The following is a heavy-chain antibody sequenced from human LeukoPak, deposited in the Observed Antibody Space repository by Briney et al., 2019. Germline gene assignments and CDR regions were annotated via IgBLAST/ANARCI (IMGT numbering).Heavy chain of an antibody. CDR2: IDYSGST. CDR3: AGDYYGSGSYYKVY. D-gene: IGHD3-10*01. Sequence: PSETLSLTCTVSGGSISSSNYSWGWIRQPPGKGLEWIGNIDYSGSTYNNPSLKSRVTISVDTSKNQFSLKLSSVTAADTAVYYCAGDYYGSGSYYKVYWGQGTLVTVSS. J-gene: IGHJ4*02. CDR1: GGSISSSNYS. V-gene: IGHV4-39*02.